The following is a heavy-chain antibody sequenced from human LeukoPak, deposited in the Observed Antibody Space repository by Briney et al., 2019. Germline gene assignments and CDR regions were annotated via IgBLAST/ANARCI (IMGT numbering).Heavy chain of an antibody. CDR2: ISYDGSNK. V-gene: IGHV3-30*03. Sequence: GGSLRLSCAASGFTSSSYGMHWVRQAPGKGLEWVAVISYDGSNKYYADSVKGRFTISRDNSKNTLYLQMDSLRAEDTAVYYCATDRNSGKYYDYWGQGTLVTVSS. J-gene: IGHJ4*02. CDR3: ATDRNSGKYYDY. CDR1: GFTSSSYG. D-gene: IGHD1-26*01.